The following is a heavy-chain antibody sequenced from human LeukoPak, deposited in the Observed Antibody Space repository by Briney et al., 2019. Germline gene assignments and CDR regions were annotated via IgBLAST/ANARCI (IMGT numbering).Heavy chain of an antibody. J-gene: IGHJ4*02. V-gene: IGHV3-21*01. Sequence: TGGSLRLSCAASGFTFSSYSMNWVRQAPGKGLEWVSSISSSSSYIYYADSVKGRFTISRDNAKNSLYLQMNSLRAEDTAVYYCARGGYSSSWENDYWGQGTLVTVSS. CDR1: GFTFSSYS. CDR2: ISSSSSYI. D-gene: IGHD6-13*01. CDR3: ARGGYSSSWENDY.